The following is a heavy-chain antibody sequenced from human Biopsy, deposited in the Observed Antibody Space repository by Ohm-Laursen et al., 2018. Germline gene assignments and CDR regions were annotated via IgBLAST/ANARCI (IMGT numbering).Heavy chain of an antibody. Sequence: SLRLSCSALGFTFGDYYMSWIRQAPGKGLEWLSYISGSGVTKMYADSVKGRFTVSRDNAKNSLYLEMNNLTVEDTAVYYCATDGAGSYNENWGQGTLVSVSS. J-gene: IGHJ4*02. V-gene: IGHV3-11*01. CDR3: ATDGAGSYNEN. D-gene: IGHD3-10*01. CDR1: GFTFGDYY. CDR2: ISGSGVTK.